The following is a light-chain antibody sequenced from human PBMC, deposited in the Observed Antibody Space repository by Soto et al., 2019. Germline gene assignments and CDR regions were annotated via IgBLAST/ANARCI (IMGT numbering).Light chain of an antibody. J-gene: IGLJ3*02. CDR3: SSYTNKDTLM. V-gene: IGLV2-14*03. CDR2: DVT. CDR1: SSDVGGYDH. Sequence: QSALTQPASVSGSPGQSITISCTGTSSDVGGYDHVSWYQQHPGKAPKLIIYDVTVRPSGISRRFSGSKSDNTASLAVSGLKPDDEADYYCSSYTNKDTLMFGGGTKVTVL.